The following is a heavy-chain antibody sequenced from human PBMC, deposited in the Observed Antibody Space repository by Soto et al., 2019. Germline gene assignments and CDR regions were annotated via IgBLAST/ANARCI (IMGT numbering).Heavy chain of an antibody. D-gene: IGHD6-13*01. CDR1: GFTFSSYA. J-gene: IGHJ4*02. Sequence: GGSLRLSCAASGFTFSSYAMSWVRQAPGKGLEWVSAISGSGGSTYYADSVKGRFTISRDNSKNTLYLQMNSLRAEDTAVYYCAVGYSSSWYGEGNYFDYWGQGTLVTVSS. CDR2: ISGSGGST. V-gene: IGHV3-23*01. CDR3: AVGYSSSWYGEGNYFDY.